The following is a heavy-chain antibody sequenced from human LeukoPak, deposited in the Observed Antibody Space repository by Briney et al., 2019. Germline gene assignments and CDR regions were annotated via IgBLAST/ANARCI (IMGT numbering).Heavy chain of an antibody. Sequence: PGGSLRLSCTASGFTFGDYAMSWVRQAPGKGLEWVGFIRSKAYGGTTEYAASVKGRFTISRDDSKSIAYLQMNSLKTEDTAVYYCTRDLPPRYDFWSGPSGYWGQGTLVTVSS. J-gene: IGHJ4*02. CDR1: GFTFGDYA. CDR3: TRDLPPRYDFWSGPSGY. V-gene: IGHV3-49*04. CDR2: IRSKAYGGTT. D-gene: IGHD3-3*01.